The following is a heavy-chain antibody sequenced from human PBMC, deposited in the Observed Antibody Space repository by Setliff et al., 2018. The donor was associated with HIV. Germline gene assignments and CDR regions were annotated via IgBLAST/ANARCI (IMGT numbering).Heavy chain of an antibody. V-gene: IGHV4-39*01. Sequence: SETLSLTCTVSGGSISSSRYYWGWIRQPPGKGLEWIASIYFSGNTRYNPSLKSRVTISVDTSKNQFSLKLRSVTAADTAVYYCARHGHFYDSSSSDAFDIWGHGTMVTVSS. CDR2: IYFSGNT. CDR3: ARHGHFYDSSSSDAFDI. CDR1: GGSISSSRYY. D-gene: IGHD3-22*01. J-gene: IGHJ3*02.